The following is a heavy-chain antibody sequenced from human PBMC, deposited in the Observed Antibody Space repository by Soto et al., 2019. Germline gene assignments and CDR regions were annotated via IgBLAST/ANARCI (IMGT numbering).Heavy chain of an antibody. CDR3: ARVRYLDWLLPTMGYFDY. Sequence: QVQLVQSGAEVKKPGSSVKVSCKASGGTFSSYAISWVRQAPGQGLEWMGGIIPIFGTANYAQKFQGRVTLTADDSTSTAYMELSSLRSEDTAVYYCARVRYLDWLLPTMGYFDYWGQGTLVTVSS. D-gene: IGHD3-9*01. V-gene: IGHV1-69*12. J-gene: IGHJ4*02. CDR2: IIPIFGTA. CDR1: GGTFSSYA.